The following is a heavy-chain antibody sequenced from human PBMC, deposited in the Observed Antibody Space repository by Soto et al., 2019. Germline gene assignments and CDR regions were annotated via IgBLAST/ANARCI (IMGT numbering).Heavy chain of an antibody. CDR1: GFTFSNAW. CDR2: IKSKTDGGTT. V-gene: IGHV3-15*07. Sequence: EVQLVESGGGLVKPGGSLRLSCAASGFTFSNAWMNWVRQAPGMGLEWVGRIKSKTDGGTTDYAAPVKGRFTISRDDSKNTLYLQMNSLKTEDTAVYYCTTVPSSGSYYYYGMDVWGQGTTVTVSS. D-gene: IGHD1-26*01. CDR3: TTVPSSGSYYYYGMDV. J-gene: IGHJ6*02.